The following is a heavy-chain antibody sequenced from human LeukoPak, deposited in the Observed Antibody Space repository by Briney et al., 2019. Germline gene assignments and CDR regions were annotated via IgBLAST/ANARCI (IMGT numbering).Heavy chain of an antibody. V-gene: IGHV1-18*04. Sequence: AASVKVSCKASGYTFTGYYMHWVRQAPGQGLEWMGWITAYNGKTNYAQKFQGRVTMITDTSTSTAYMELSSLRSDDTAVYYCARRGGKNYGDYVLYYYYMDVWGTGTTVTVSS. CDR1: GYTFTGYY. J-gene: IGHJ6*03. CDR2: ITAYNGKT. D-gene: IGHD4-17*01. CDR3: ARRGGKNYGDYVLYYYYMDV.